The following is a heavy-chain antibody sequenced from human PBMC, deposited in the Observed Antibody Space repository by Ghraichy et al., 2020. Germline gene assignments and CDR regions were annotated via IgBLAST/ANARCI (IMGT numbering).Heavy chain of an antibody. J-gene: IGHJ6*03. CDR2: VHHTGGS. V-gene: IGHV4-59*08. Sequence: SQTLSLTCTVSGGSIDPFYWTWVRQPPGNDLEWIGYVHHTGGSSYNPSLKNRVTMSVDKSKNQVSLNLTSVTAADTAVDFCARLGYEINYYFMDVWGKGTTVTVSS. CDR1: GGSIDPFY. CDR3: ARLGYEINYYFMDV. D-gene: IGHD5-12*01.